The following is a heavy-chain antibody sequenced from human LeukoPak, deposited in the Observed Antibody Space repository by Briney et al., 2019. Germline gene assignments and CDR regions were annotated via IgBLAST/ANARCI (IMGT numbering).Heavy chain of an antibody. D-gene: IGHD6-13*01. V-gene: IGHV3-21*01. CDR2: ISSSSSYI. CDR1: GFTFSSYS. J-gene: IGHJ3*02. Sequence: GGSLRLSCAASGFTFSSYSMNWVRQAPGKGLEWVSSISSSSSYIYYADSVKGRFTISRDNAKNTLYLQMNSLRAEDTAVYYCASSGHSSRGDAFDIWGQGTMVTVSS. CDR3: ASSGHSSRGDAFDI.